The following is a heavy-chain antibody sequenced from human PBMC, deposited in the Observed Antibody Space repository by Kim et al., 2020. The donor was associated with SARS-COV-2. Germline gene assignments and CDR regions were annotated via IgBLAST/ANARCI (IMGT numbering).Heavy chain of an antibody. CDR3: ARETRGYSYSNWFDP. CDR2: IYHSGST. CDR1: GGSISSSNW. D-gene: IGHD5-18*01. Sequence: SETLSLTCAVSGGSISSSNWWSWVRQPPGKGLEWIGEIYHSGSTNYNPSLKSRVTISVDKSKNQFSLKLSSVTAADTAVYYCARETRGYSYSNWFDPWGQGTLVTVSS. J-gene: IGHJ5*02. V-gene: IGHV4-4*02.